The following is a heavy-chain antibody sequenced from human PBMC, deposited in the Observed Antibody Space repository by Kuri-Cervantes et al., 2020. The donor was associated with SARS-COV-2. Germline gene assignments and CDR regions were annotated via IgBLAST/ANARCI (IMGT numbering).Heavy chain of an antibody. CDR1: GFTFSSYS. Sequence: LSLTCAASGFTFSSYSMNWVRQAPGKGLEWVSSISSSSSYIYYADSVKGRFTISRDNSKNTLYLQMNSLRAEDTAVYYCARDGGFYDSSDYYLFDYWGQGTLVTVSS. V-gene: IGHV3-21*01. J-gene: IGHJ4*02. CDR2: ISSSSSYI. D-gene: IGHD3-22*01. CDR3: ARDGGFYDSSDYYLFDY.